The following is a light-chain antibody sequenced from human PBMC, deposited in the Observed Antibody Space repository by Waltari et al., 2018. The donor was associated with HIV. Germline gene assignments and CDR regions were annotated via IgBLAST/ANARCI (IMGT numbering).Light chain of an antibody. V-gene: IGKV3-11*01. CDR2: DAS. CDR3: HQRSNWPQT. CDR1: QSVSGY. J-gene: IGKJ1*01. Sequence: EIVLTQSPATLSLSPGERATLSCRASQSVSGYLAWYQQKPGQAPRLLIYDASSSATGIPARFSGSESGTDFTLTISSLEPEDFAVYYCHQRSNWPQTFGQGTKVEIK.